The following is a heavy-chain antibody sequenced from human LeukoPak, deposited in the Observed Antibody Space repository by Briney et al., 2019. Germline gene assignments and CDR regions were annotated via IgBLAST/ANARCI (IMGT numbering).Heavy chain of an antibody. CDR3: AKSAIPAPNSIVSNCFDP. Sequence: PGGSLRLSCAASGFTFSSYSMNWVRQAPGKGLEWVSYISSSSSTIYYADSVKGRFTISRDNAKNSLYLQMNSLRAEDTAVYYCAKSAIPAPNSIVSNCFDPWGQGTLVTVSS. D-gene: IGHD2-2*02. J-gene: IGHJ5*02. CDR2: ISSSSSTI. CDR1: GFTFSSYS. V-gene: IGHV3-48*01.